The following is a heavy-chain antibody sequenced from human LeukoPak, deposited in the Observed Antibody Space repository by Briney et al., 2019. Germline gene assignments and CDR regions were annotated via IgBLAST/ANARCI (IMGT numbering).Heavy chain of an antibody. CDR2: VSDSGGST. CDR3: AKDASSYGSGSYPVF. V-gene: IGHV3-23*01. Sequence: GGSLRLSCAASGFTFSSYAMSWVRQAPGKGLEWVSVVSDSGGSTYYADSVKGRFTISRDNSKTTLYLQMNSLRAEDTAVYYCAKDASSYGSGSYPVFWGQGTLVTVSS. CDR1: GFTFSSYA. J-gene: IGHJ4*02. D-gene: IGHD3-10*01.